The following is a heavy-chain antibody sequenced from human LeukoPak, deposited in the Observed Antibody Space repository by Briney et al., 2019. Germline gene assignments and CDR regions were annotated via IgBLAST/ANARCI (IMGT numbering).Heavy chain of an antibody. CDR2: ISAYNGNT. J-gene: IGHJ6*02. D-gene: IGHD3-3*01. V-gene: IGHV1-18*01. CDR1: GYTFTSYG. CDR3: ARGTIFGVVIKLGMDV. Sequence: GASVKVSCEASGYTFTSYGISWVRQAPGQGLEWMGWISAYNGNTNYAQKLQGRVTMTTDTSTSTAYMELRSLRSDDTAVYYCARGTIFGVVIKLGMDVWGQGTTVTVSS.